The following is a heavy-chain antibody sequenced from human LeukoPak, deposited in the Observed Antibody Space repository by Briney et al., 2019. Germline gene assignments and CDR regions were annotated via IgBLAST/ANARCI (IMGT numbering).Heavy chain of an antibody. J-gene: IGHJ5*02. CDR3: ARADRLHGGPYLIGP. V-gene: IGHV1-2*02. CDR1: GYSFTDYY. D-gene: IGHD2-21*01. Sequence: ASVKVSCKASGYSFTDYYMHWVRQAPGQGLEWMGWINPNSGGTSSARKLQGRVTMTRDTSIATVYMEVSWLTSDDTAIYYCARADRLHGGPYLIGPWGQGTLVTVSS. CDR2: INPNSGGT.